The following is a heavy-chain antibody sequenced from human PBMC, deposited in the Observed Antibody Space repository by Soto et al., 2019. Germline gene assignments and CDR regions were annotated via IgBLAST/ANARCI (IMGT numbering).Heavy chain of an antibody. CDR2: INAGNGNT. J-gene: IGHJ5*02. CDR3: ARERNGVVWGFNPFDP. V-gene: IGHV1-3*01. CDR1: GYTFTSYA. Sequence: ASVKVSCKASGYTFTSYAMHWVRQAPGQRLDWMGWINAGNGNTKYSQKFQGRVTITRDTSASTAYMELSSLRSEDTAVYYCARERNGVVWGFNPFDPWGQGTLVTVSS. D-gene: IGHD3-16*01.